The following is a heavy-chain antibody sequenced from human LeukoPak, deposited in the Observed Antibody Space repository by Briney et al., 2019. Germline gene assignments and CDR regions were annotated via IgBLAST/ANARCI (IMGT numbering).Heavy chain of an antibody. CDR3: ARTVPYANWFDP. Sequence: SETLSLTCTVSGGSISSSSYYWGWIRQPPGKGLEWIGSIYYSGSTYYNPSLKSRVTISVDTSKNQFSLKLSSVTAADTAVYYCARTVPYANWFDPWGQGTLVTVSS. CDR1: GGSISSSSYY. CDR2: IYYSGST. V-gene: IGHV4-39*01. D-gene: IGHD3-16*01. J-gene: IGHJ5*02.